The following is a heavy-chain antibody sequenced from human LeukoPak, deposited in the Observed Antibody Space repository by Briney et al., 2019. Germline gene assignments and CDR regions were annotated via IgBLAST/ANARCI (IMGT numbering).Heavy chain of an antibody. CDR1: GGPITSRAYY. CDR3: TSRGFRLPLDAFDV. D-gene: IGHD5-24*01. J-gene: IGHJ3*01. V-gene: IGHV4-39*01. Sequence: SETLSLTCTVSGGPITSRAYYWVWVRQSPGRGLEWLGSIYNNGDTYYNPSFESRVTIAIETSKNQFSLKMTSVTAAEAAAYYCTSRGFRLPLDAFDVWGQGTRVAVSS. CDR2: IYNNGDT.